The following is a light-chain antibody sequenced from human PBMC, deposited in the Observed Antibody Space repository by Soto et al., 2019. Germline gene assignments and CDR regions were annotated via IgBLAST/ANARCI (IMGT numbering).Light chain of an antibody. J-gene: IGKJ4*01. V-gene: IGKV3-20*01. Sequence: EIVFTQSPGTLSLSPGERATLSCRASQSVSRDYLAWYQQKPGQAPRLLIYRASYRDTGIPDRFSGSGSGTEFTLTISRLEPEDFALYYCQQYSDSPPVTFGGGTKVDIK. CDR1: QSVSRDY. CDR2: RAS. CDR3: QQYSDSPPVT.